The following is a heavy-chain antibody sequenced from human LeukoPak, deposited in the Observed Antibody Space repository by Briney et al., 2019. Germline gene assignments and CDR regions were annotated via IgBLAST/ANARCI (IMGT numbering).Heavy chain of an antibody. V-gene: IGHV3-30*03. J-gene: IGHJ4*02. CDR2: ISYDGSNK. Sequence: PGRSLRLSCAASGFTFSSYGMHWVRQAPGKGLEWVAVISYDGSNKYYADSVKGRFTISRDNSKNTLYLQMNSLRAEDTAVYYCARHQGLRIQRPQFDYWGQGTLVTVSS. CDR1: GFTFSSYG. D-gene: IGHD5-18*01. CDR3: ARHQGLRIQRPQFDY.